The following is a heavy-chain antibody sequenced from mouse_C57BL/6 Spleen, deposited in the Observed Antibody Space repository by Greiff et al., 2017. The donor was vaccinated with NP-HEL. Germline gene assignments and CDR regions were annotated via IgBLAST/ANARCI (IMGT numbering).Heavy chain of an antibody. Sequence: VQLQQSGAELVKPGASVKISCKASGYAFSSYWMNWVKQRPGKGLEWIGQIYPGDGDTNYNGKFKGKATLTADKSSSTAYMQLSSLTSEDSAVYFCARGDYSNYDDYAMDYWGQGTSVTVSS. V-gene: IGHV1-80*01. CDR3: ARGDYSNYDDYAMDY. CDR1: GYAFSSYW. D-gene: IGHD2-5*01. CDR2: IYPGDGDT. J-gene: IGHJ4*01.